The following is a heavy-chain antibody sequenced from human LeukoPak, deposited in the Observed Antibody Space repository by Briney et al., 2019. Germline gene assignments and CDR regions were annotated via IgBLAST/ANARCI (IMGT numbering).Heavy chain of an antibody. V-gene: IGHV4-59*01. D-gene: IGHD3-10*01. J-gene: IGHJ5*02. CDR2: IYYSGST. CDR1: GGSISSYY. CDR3: ARVYHGSGSYYNLRFDP. Sequence: SETLSLTCTVSGGSISSYYWSWIRQPPGKGLEWIGYIYYSGSTNYNPSLKSRVTISVDTSKNQFSLKLSSVTAADTAVYYCARVYHGSGSYYNLRFDPWGQGTLVTVSS.